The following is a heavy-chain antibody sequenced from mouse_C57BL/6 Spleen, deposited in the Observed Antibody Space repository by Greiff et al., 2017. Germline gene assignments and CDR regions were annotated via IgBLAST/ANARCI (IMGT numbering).Heavy chain of an antibody. CDR2: ISDGGSYT. CDR1: GFTFSSYA. Sequence: EVQLVESGGGLVKPGGSLKLSCAASGFTFSSYAMSWVRQTPEKRLEWVATISDGGSYTYYPDNVKGRFTISRDNANNNLYLQMSNLKSEDTAVYYCARDHYGSSYGFAYWGQGTLVTVSA. J-gene: IGHJ3*01. V-gene: IGHV5-4*01. D-gene: IGHD1-1*01. CDR3: ARDHYGSSYGFAY.